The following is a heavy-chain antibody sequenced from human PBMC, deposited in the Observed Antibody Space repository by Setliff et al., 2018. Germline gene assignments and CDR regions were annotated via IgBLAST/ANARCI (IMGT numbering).Heavy chain of an antibody. D-gene: IGHD6-6*01. CDR2: VRFDGTYK. CDR3: ARALPSIHIDF. J-gene: IGHJ4*02. CDR1: GFVFGTYG. Sequence: GGSLRLSCAASGFVFGTYGMHWVRQAPGKGLDWVASVRFDGTYKNFAGSVVARFSISRDDSQGTVYLQMNSLRSEDTAVYYCARALPSIHIDFWGQGTLVTVSS. V-gene: IGHV3-30*02.